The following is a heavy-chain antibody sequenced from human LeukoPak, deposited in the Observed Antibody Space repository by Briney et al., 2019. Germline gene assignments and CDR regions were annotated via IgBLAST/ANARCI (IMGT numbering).Heavy chain of an antibody. CDR1: GGSISGSY. J-gene: IGHJ4*02. Sequence: PSETLSLTCTVSGGSISGSYWSWIRQPPGKGLEWIGYIYYTGSTNYNPSLGSRVTISVDTSKNQFSLKLSSLTAADTAVYYCARELQGMNYYDSSGIHDYWGQGTLVTVSS. CDR2: IYYTGST. D-gene: IGHD3-22*01. CDR3: ARELQGMNYYDSSGIHDY. V-gene: IGHV4-59*01.